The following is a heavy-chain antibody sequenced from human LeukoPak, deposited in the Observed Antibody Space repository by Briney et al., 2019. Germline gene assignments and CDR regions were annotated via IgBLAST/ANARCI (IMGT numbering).Heavy chain of an antibody. Sequence: RPSETLSLTCSVSGGSVTNSYWSWIRQPPGKGLEWHGFIHLIGSTTSNPSLKSRVTISADTPKNVFSLKMNSITAAPTPMYSWAGVQFLPLDVFNFWGQGTMVTVSS. J-gene: IGHJ3*01. CDR2: IHLIGST. CDR3: AGVQFLPLDVFNF. V-gene: IGHV4-59*02. CDR1: GGSVTNSY.